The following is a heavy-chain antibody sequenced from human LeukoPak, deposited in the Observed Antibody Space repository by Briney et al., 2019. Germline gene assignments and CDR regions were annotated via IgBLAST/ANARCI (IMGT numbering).Heavy chain of an antibody. CDR1: GYTFTGQY. D-gene: IGHD4-11*01. J-gene: IGHJ5*02. Sequence: GASVKVSCKASGYTFTGQYIHWVRQAPGQGLEWMGRINPNSGGTNYAQKFQGRVTMTRDTSISTAYMELSGLRSDDTAVYYCARDVDYYNWFDPWGQGTLVTVSS. CDR2: INPNSGGT. V-gene: IGHV1-2*06. CDR3: ARDVDYYNWFDP.